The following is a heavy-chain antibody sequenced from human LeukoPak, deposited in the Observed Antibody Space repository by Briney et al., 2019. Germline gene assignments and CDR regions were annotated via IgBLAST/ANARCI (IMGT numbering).Heavy chain of an antibody. V-gene: IGHV3-23*01. J-gene: IGHJ4*02. CDR3: AKDYRKIAAAGYLDY. Sequence: SGGSLRLSCAASGFTFSSYAMSWVRQAPGKGLEWVSAISGSGGSTYYADSVKGRFTISRDNSKNTLYLQMNSLRAEDTAVYYCAKDYRKIAAAGYLDYWGQGTLVTVSS. CDR2: ISGSGGST. D-gene: IGHD6-13*01. CDR1: GFTFSSYA.